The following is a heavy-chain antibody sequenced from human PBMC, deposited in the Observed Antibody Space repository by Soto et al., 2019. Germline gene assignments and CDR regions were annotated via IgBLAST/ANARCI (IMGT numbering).Heavy chain of an antibody. J-gene: IGHJ5*02. CDR2: IKPNSGDT. Sequence: QVHLVQSGAEVKKPGASVKVSCKASGYTFTDYYIHWVRQAPGQGLEWMGWIKPNSGDTHYAQNFQGWVSLTRDTSINTAYVELSRLRSDDTAVYYCTRGLKGAYCGRFGCYGGGRIDPWGQGTLVTVSS. CDR3: TRGLKGAYCGRFGCYGGGRIDP. V-gene: IGHV1-2*04. CDR1: GYTFTDYY. D-gene: IGHD2-21*01.